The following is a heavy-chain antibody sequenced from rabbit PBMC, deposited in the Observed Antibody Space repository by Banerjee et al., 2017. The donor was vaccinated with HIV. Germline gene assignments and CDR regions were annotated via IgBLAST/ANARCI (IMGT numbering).Heavy chain of an antibody. Sequence: QSLEESGGDLVKPGASLTLTCTASGFSFSSSYWICWVRQAPGKGLEWIGCIDASSSGTTYYASWAKGRFTISKTSSTTVTLQMTSLTAADTATYFCARDLAGVIGWNFGLWGQGTLVTVS. CDR3: ARDLAGVIGWNFGL. CDR2: IDASSSGTT. V-gene: IGHV1S40*01. D-gene: IGHD4-1*01. J-gene: IGHJ3*01. CDR1: GFSFSSSYW.